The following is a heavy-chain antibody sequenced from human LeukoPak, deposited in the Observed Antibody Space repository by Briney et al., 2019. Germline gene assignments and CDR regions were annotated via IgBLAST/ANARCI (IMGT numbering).Heavy chain of an antibody. Sequence: GGSLRLSCAASGFNLSYYSMSWVRQAPGKGWEWVANINKDGSDKSYGDSVKGRFTISRDNDKNSLYLQMNTLRVEDTAVYYCARYNWLEYWGQGTLVTVSS. CDR3: ARYNWLEY. J-gene: IGHJ4*02. CDR1: GFNLSYYS. V-gene: IGHV3-7*01. D-gene: IGHD1-1*01. CDR2: INKDGSDK.